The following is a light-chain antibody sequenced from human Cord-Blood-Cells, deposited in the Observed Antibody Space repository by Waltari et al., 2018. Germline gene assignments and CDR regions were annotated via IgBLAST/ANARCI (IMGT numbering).Light chain of an antibody. CDR1: SSNIGAGYD. Sequence: QSVPTQPPSVSGAPGQRVTISCTGSSSNIGAGYDVHWYQQLPGTAPKLLIYGNGNRPSGVPDRFAGSKSGTSASLAITGLQAEDEADYYCQSYDSSLSGYVFGTGTKVTVL. CDR2: GNG. V-gene: IGLV1-40*01. J-gene: IGLJ1*01. CDR3: QSYDSSLSGYV.